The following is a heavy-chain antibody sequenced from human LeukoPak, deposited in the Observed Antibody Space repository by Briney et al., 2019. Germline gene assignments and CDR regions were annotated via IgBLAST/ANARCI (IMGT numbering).Heavy chain of an antibody. CDR3: ARAKEYPGITYFDY. J-gene: IGHJ4*02. V-gene: IGHV4-61*02. Sequence: SETLSLTCTVSGGSISSGSYYWSWIRQPAGKGLEWIGRIYTSGSTNYKPSLKSRVTISVATSKNQFSLKLSSVTAAATAVYYCARAKEYPGITYFDYWGQGTLVTVSS. D-gene: IGHD3-10*01. CDR2: IYTSGST. CDR1: GGSISSGSYY.